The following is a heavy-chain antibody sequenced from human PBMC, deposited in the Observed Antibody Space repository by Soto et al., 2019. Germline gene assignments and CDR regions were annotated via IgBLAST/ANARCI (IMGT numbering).Heavy chain of an antibody. CDR2: IYYSGST. Sequence: PSETLSLTCTVSGGSLSSYYWSWIRQPPGKGLEWIGYIYYSGSTNYNPSLKSRVTISVDTSKNQFSLKLSSVTAADTAVYYCARGYSYGYNYYGMDVWRQGTTVTVSS. V-gene: IGHV4-59*01. J-gene: IGHJ6*02. CDR3: ARGYSYGYNYYGMDV. CDR1: GGSLSSYY. D-gene: IGHD5-18*01.